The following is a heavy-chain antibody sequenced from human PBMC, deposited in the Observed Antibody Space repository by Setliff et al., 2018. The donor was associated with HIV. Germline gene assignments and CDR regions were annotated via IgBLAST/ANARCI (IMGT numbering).Heavy chain of an antibody. CDR1: GGSFSDYS. J-gene: IGHJ5*02. CDR3: ARYRSKLDWFDP. CDR2: ISYSGST. Sequence: SETLSLTCAVYGGSFSDYSWSGIRQPPGKGREWIGEISYSGSTNYNPSLKSRVTISVDTSQNQFSLKLRSVTAADTAVYYCARYRSKLDWFDPWGQGTLVTVSS. D-gene: IGHD1-26*01. V-gene: IGHV4-34*01.